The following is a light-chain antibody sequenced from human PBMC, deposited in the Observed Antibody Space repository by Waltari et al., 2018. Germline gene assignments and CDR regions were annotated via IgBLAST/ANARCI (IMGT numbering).Light chain of an antibody. Sequence: DIVMTQSPLSLPVTPGEPASISCRSSQSLLHSNGYNYLDWYLQKPGQSPQLLIYLGSNRASGVPDRFSGSGSGTDFTLTISSLQAEDVAVYYCQQYYSTPQTFGQGTKLEIK. V-gene: IGKV2-28*01. CDR1: QSLLHSNGYNY. CDR2: LGS. J-gene: IGKJ2*01. CDR3: QQYYSTPQT.